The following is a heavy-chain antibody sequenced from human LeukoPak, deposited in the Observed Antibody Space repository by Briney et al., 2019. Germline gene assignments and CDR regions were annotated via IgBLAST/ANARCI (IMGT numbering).Heavy chain of an antibody. CDR1: GYSFTSSA. Sequence: GASVKVSCKASGYSFTSSAMHWVRQAPGQRLEWMGWINAGNGNTKYSQKFQGRVTITRDTSANTAYMKLSSLRSEDSAVYCCARGVAAAASFLGYWGQGTLVTVSS. CDR3: ARGVAAAASFLGY. V-gene: IGHV1-3*01. J-gene: IGHJ4*02. D-gene: IGHD2-15*01. CDR2: INAGNGNT.